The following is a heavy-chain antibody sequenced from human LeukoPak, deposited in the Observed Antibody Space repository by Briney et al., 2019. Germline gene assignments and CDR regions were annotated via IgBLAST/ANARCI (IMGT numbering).Heavy chain of an antibody. V-gene: IGHV3-23*01. CDR2: ISDSGNT. D-gene: IGHD1-26*01. CDR3: ASLDRGSYYSFDY. Sequence: GGSPRLSCAASGFTLSSYAMSWVRQAPGKGLEWVSAISDSGNTYHADSVKGRFTISRDSSKNTLFLQMNRLRPEDAAVYYCASLDRGSYYSFDYWGQGTLATVSS. CDR1: GFTLSSYA. J-gene: IGHJ4*02.